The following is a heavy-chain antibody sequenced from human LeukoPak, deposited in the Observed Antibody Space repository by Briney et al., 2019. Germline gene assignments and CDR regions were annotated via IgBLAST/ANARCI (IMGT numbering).Heavy chain of an antibody. D-gene: IGHD2-2*01. CDR3: ASLVVVVPAAMSALSYYYGMDV. Sequence: SETLSLTCAVYGGSFSGYYWSWIRQPPGKGLEWIGEINHSGSTNYNPSLKSRVTISVDTSKNQFSLKLSSVTAADTAVYYCASLVVVVPAAMSALSYYYGMDVWGQGITVTVSS. V-gene: IGHV4-34*01. J-gene: IGHJ6*02. CDR1: GGSFSGYY. CDR2: INHSGST.